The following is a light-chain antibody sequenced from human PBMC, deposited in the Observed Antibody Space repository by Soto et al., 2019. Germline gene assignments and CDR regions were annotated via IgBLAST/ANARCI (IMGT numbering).Light chain of an antibody. CDR1: QAIDNS. CDR3: QPTYNFPHT. Sequence: DIQMTQSPSSLSASVGDRVTISCRAGQAIDNSLNWYRQKPGKAPELLIYTVSNLHPGVPSGFSGSGSGTDFTLTISSLQPEDFATYFCQPTYNFPHTFGQGTKLEIK. CDR2: TVS. V-gene: IGKV1-39*01. J-gene: IGKJ2*01.